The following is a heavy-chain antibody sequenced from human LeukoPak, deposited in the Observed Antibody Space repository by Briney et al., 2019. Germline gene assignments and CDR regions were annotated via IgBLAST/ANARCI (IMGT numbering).Heavy chain of an antibody. J-gene: IGHJ4*02. CDR1: GFTFSSYA. D-gene: IGHD5-18*01. CDR2: ISYNGDST. Sequence: PGGSLRLSCSASGFTFSSYAMYWVRPAPGKGLEYVSAISYNGDSTYYADSVKGRLTISRDNSKNTLYLQMSSLRAEDTAVYYCVKGFQWIRERFDYWGRGTLVTVSS. V-gene: IGHV3-64D*09. CDR3: VKGFQWIRERFDY.